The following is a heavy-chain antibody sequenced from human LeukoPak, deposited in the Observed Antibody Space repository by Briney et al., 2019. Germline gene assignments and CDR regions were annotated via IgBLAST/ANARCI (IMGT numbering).Heavy chain of an antibody. CDR1: GGSFSGYY. V-gene: IGHV4-34*01. CDR3: ARGFGYCSGGSCYSGDY. CDR2: INHSGST. J-gene: IGHJ4*02. D-gene: IGHD2-15*01. Sequence: PSETLSLTCAVYGGSFSGYYWSWIRQPPGKGLEWIGEINHSGSTSYNPSLKSRVTISVDTSKNQFSLKLSSVTAADTAVYYCARGFGYCSGGSCYSGDYWGQGTLVTVSS.